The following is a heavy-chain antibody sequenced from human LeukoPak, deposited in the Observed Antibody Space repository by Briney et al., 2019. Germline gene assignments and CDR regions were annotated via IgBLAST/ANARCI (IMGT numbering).Heavy chain of an antibody. Sequence: PSETLSLTCAVYGGSFSGCYWSWIRQPPGKGLEWIGEINHSGSTNYNPSLKSRVTISVDTSKIQFSLKLSSVTAADTAVYYCARSRGGSRTTRVHYYYMDVWGKGTTVTVSS. CDR3: ARSRGGSRTTRVHYYYMDV. J-gene: IGHJ6*03. CDR1: GGSFSGCY. D-gene: IGHD2-15*01. V-gene: IGHV4-34*01. CDR2: INHSGST.